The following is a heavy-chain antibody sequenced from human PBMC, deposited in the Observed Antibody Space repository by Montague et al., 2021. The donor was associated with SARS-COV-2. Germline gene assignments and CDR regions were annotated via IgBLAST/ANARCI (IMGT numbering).Heavy chain of an antibody. D-gene: IGHD3-3*01. CDR2: IYYSGST. J-gene: IGHJ3*02. V-gene: IGHV4-59*08. CDR3: ARQRRYQLPITIFGVVMADAFDN. Sequence: SETLSLTCTVSGGSISSYYWSWIRQPPGKGLEWIGYIYYSGSTNXNPSLKSRVTISVDTSKNQFSLKLSSVTAADTAVYYCARQRRYQLPITIFGVVMADAFDNWGQGTMVTVSS. CDR1: GGSISSYY.